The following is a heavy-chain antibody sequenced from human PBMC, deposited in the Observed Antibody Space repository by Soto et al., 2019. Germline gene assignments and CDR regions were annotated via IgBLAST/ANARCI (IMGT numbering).Heavy chain of an antibody. CDR1: GFTLGAYA. J-gene: IGHJ4*02. Sequence: EVQLVESGGGLVQPGRSLRLSCTGSGFTLGAYAMSWVRQAPGKGLEWVGSIRSRAYGGTTEYAASVKGRFTISRDASKSIANLQMNSLKTEDTAVYYCTSYRLAPDLSDFAYWGQGTLVTVSS. V-gene: IGHV3-49*04. CDR3: TSYRLAPDLSDFAY. D-gene: IGHD2-2*01. CDR2: IRSRAYGGTT.